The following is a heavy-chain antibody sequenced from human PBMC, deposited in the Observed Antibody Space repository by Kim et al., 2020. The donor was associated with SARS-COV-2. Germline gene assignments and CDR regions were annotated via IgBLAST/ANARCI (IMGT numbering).Heavy chain of an antibody. Sequence: GGSLRLSCAASGFTFSTYWMHWVRQVPGKGLVWVSRVNGDGTEENYADSAKGRFTISRDNAKNTLYLQKNSLRAEDTAVYYCARDGRTGIIAPSAFDIWG. CDR1: GFTFSTYW. V-gene: IGHV3-74*01. CDR3: ARDGRTGIIAPSAFDI. D-gene: IGHD1-26*01. J-gene: IGHJ3*02. CDR2: VNGDGTEE.